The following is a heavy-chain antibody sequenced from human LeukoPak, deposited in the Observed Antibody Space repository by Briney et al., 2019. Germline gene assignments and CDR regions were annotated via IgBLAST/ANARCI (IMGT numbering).Heavy chain of an antibody. J-gene: IGHJ4*02. CDR3: ARAVCGRYEDY. V-gene: IGHV3-48*03. CDR2: ISSSGSTI. CDR1: GFTFSSYE. D-gene: IGHD5-12*01. Sequence: QSGGSLRLSCAASGFTFSSYEMNWVRQAPGKGLEWVSYISSSGSTIYYADSVKGRFTISRDNAKNSLYLQMNSLRAEDTAVYYCARAVCGRYEDYWGQGTLVTVSS.